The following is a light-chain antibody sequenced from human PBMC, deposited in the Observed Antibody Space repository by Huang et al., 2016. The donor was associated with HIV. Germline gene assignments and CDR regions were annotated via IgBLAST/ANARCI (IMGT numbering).Light chain of an antibody. J-gene: IGKJ3*01. Sequence: DIVMTQSPLSQPVTPGDPASISCRSSQSLRHTNGYNFLDWYLQKPGQSPQLLIYLGSFRASGVPDRFSGSGAGTDYTLKISRVEAEDVGVYYCMQTLETPFTFGPGTKVDIK. CDR1: QSLRHTNGYNF. V-gene: IGKV2-28*01. CDR3: MQTLETPFT. CDR2: LGS.